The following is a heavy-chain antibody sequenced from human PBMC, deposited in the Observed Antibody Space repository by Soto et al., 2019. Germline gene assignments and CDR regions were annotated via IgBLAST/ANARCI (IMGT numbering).Heavy chain of an antibody. J-gene: IGHJ6*02. CDR2: TYTSGST. Sequence: PXGTLSLTGTVSGGSISSYYWSWIRQPAGKGLGWSGRTYTSGSTNYNPSLTSRVTMSVDTSKNQFSLKLSSLTAADTAVYYCAREHTLVRGVIIRYYYGMDVWGQGTTVIVSS. CDR1: GGSISSYY. V-gene: IGHV4-4*07. CDR3: AREHTLVRGVIIRYYYGMDV. D-gene: IGHD3-10*01.